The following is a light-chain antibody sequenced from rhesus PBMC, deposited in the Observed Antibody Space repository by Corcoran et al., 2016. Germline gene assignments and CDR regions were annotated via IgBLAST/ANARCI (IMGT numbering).Light chain of an antibody. CDR2: GGS. J-gene: IGKJ1*01. Sequence: DIVMTQTPLSLPITPGEPASISCRSSQSLLHINGNTYLHWYLQKPGQSPQFLIFGGSTRASGVQDRLSGGGAGTGFTLKISKMEAEDVGVYYCVQAMAFPWAFGQGTKVEIK. CDR3: VQAMAFPWA. CDR1: QSLLHINGNTY. V-gene: IGKV2-72*01.